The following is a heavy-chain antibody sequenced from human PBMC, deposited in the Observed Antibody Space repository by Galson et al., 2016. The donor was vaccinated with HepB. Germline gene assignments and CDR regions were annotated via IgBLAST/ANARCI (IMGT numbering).Heavy chain of an antibody. CDR1: GLAVSSNY. D-gene: IGHD3-3*01. J-gene: IGHJ4*02. CDR3: ARDPDFGVVI. V-gene: IGHV3-53*01. CDR2: INGIERT. Sequence: SLRLSCAASGLAVSSNYMSWVRQGPGKGLEWVSLINGIERTSYADSVKGRFTISRDNSKNTLFLQMTNLTVDDTAVYYCARDPDFGVVIWGQGTLVAVSS.